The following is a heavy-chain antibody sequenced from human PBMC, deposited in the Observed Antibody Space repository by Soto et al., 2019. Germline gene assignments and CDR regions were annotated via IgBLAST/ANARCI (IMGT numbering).Heavy chain of an antibody. V-gene: IGHV3-23*01. CDR3: APLALAALGADCDS. CDR2: INNSGDKT. Sequence: GGSLRLSCAASGFTFSSYGISWVRQAPGKGLEWVSSINNSGDKTYYTDSVKGRFTISRDNFKNMLYLQMNRLRADDTAVYYCAPLALAALGADCDSWGQGALVTVSS. D-gene: IGHD6-19*01. CDR1: GFTFSSYG. J-gene: IGHJ4*02.